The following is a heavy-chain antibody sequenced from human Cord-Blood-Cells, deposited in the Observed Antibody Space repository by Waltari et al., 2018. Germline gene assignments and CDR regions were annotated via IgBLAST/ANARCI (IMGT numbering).Heavy chain of an antibody. Sequence: QVQLQQWGAGLLKPSETLSLTCAVYGGSFSGYYWSWIRQPPGKGLEWMGESKHSGSTNDNPSLKSRVIISVDTSKNQFSLKLSSVTAAETAVYYCARGLSICGVVIIRNAFDIWGQGTMVTVSS. D-gene: IGHD3-3*01. V-gene: IGHV4-34*01. CDR3: ARGLSICGVVIIRNAFDI. CDR2: SKHSGST. J-gene: IGHJ3*02. CDR1: GGSFSGYY.